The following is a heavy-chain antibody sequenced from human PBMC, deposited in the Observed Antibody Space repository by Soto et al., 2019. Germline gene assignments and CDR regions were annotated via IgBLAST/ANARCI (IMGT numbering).Heavy chain of an antibody. J-gene: IGHJ5*02. V-gene: IGHV1-69*06. CDR1: GGTFGIDA. D-gene: IGHD3-22*01. CDR3: ARDRTDSGYYTNWLDP. Sequence: SVQVSCKASGGTFGIDASTWVRQAPGQGLEWVGRIIPIFGTTNYAQNLQGRVTISADKSTLTSYMELHSLTSDDTALYYCARDRTDSGYYTNWLDPWGQGTQVTVSS. CDR2: IIPIFGTT.